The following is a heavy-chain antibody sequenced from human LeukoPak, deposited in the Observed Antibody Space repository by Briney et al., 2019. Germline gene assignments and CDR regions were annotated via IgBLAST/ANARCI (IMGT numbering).Heavy chain of an antibody. D-gene: IGHD6-19*01. Sequence: GGSLRLSCAASGFTFSSYWMSWVRQAPGKGLEWVANIKQDGSEKYYVDSVKGRFTISRDNSKNTLYLQMNSLRAEDTAVYYCAAISSGWFNANFDYWGQGTLVTVSS. CDR2: IKQDGSEK. V-gene: IGHV3-7*03. J-gene: IGHJ4*02. CDR3: AAISSGWFNANFDY. CDR1: GFTFSSYW.